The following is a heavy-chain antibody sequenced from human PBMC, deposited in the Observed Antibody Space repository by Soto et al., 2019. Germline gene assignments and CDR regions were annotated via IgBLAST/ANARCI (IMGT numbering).Heavy chain of an antibody. CDR3: ARGSADNKPMAHPYDY. V-gene: IGHV1-69*13. D-gene: IGHD3-10*01. CDR1: GGTFRTYA. CDR2: IIPIFGKA. Sequence: SVKVSCKASGGTFRTYAISWVRQAPGQGLEWMGGIIPIFGKANYAQKFQGRVSITADESTSTAYMELRSLRSEDTAVYYCARGSADNKPMAHPYDYWGQGTLVTVSS. J-gene: IGHJ4*02.